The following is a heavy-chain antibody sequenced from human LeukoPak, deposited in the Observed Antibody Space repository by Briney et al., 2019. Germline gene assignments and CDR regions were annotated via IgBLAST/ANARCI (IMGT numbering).Heavy chain of an antibody. CDR1: GFSFSSDT. D-gene: IGHD4-17*01. V-gene: IGHV3-23*01. Sequence: GGSLSLSCAASGFSFSSDTMSGVHQAPRKGLQCVSAISGSGGSTYYADSVKGRFTISRDNSKNTLYLQMNSLRAEDTAVYYCAKAAVLRVFDYWGQGTLVTVSS. CDR2: ISGSGGST. J-gene: IGHJ4*02. CDR3: AKAAVLRVFDY.